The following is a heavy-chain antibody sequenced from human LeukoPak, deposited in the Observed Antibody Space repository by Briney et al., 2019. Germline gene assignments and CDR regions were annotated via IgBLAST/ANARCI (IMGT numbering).Heavy chain of an antibody. Sequence: GGSLLLSCVVSGFSVRNNYVSWVRQAPGKGLEWVSVIYAGDTIHYADSVKGRFTISRDNSKNTVYLQMNSLRAEDTALYYCATIGTGDYREDSWGQGTLVTVSS. V-gene: IGHV3-66*01. J-gene: IGHJ4*02. CDR1: GFSVRNNY. CDR2: IYAGDTI. CDR3: ATIGTGDYREDS. D-gene: IGHD3/OR15-3a*01.